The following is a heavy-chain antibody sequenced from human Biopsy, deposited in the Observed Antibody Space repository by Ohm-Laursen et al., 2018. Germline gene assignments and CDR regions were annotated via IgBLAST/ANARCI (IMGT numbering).Heavy chain of an antibody. V-gene: IGHV1-69*04. CDR1: GGTFNNYG. CDR2: IISMVGTP. D-gene: IGHD2/OR15-2a*01. CDR3: ARDKTVLNYYFASDV. Sequence: SSAKVSCKASGGTFNNYGITWVRQAPGQGLEWVGRIISMVGTPKYAQKFQGRATITVDKSTSTAYLDLSSLKSEDTAVYYCARDKTVLNYYFASDVWGQGTTVTVSS. J-gene: IGHJ6*01.